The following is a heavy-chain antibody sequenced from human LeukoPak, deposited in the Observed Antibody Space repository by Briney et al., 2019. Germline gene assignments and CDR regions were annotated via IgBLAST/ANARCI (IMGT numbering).Heavy chain of an antibody. CDR3: AKNIREDSWSGIDY. Sequence: GGSLRLSCAASGFTFNNYAMNWVRQAPGKGLEWVSVISGSGGSTYYADSVKGRFTISRDNSKNTLYLQMNSLRAEDTAVYYCAKNIREDSWSGIDYWGQGTLVTVSS. CDR2: ISGSGGST. J-gene: IGHJ4*02. V-gene: IGHV3-23*01. CDR1: GFTFNNYA. D-gene: IGHD3-3*01.